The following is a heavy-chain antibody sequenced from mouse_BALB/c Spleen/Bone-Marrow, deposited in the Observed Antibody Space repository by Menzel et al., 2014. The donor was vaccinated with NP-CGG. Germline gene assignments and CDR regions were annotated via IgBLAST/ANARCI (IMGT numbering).Heavy chain of an antibody. CDR1: GFTFSSYT. CDR3: TRDNGPFDY. D-gene: IGHD1-2*01. CDR2: ITSGGSYT. J-gene: IGHJ2*01. Sequence: EVQLVESGGGLVKPGGSLKLSCAASGFTFSSYTMSWVRQTPEKRLERVATITSGGSYTYYPDSVKGRFTISRDNAKNTLYLQMSSLKSEDTAMYYCTRDNGPFDYWGQGTTLTVSS. V-gene: IGHV5-6-4*01.